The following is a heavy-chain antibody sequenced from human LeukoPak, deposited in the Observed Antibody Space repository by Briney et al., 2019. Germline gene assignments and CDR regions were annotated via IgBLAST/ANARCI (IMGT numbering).Heavy chain of an antibody. Sequence: SETLSLTCTVSGGSISSGSYYWGWIRQPPGKGLEWIGSIYYSGSTNYNPSLKSRVTISVDTSKNQFSLKLSSVTAADTAVYYCAREAPYYGSGSYAHYYYYMDVWGKGTTVTVSS. V-gene: IGHV4-39*07. CDR2: IYYSGST. D-gene: IGHD3-10*01. CDR3: AREAPYYGSGSYAHYYYYMDV. CDR1: GGSISSGSYY. J-gene: IGHJ6*03.